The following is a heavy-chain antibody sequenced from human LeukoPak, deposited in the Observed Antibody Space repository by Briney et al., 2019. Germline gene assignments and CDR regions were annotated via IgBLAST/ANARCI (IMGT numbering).Heavy chain of an antibody. CDR1: GYTFTSYG. CDR3: ARDQATEVLLWFGEPRIFDY. J-gene: IGHJ4*02. Sequence: ASVKVSCKASGYTFTSYGISWVRQAPGQGLEWMGWISAYNGNTNYAQKLKGRVTMTTDTSTSTAYMELRSLRSDDTAVYYCARDQATEVLLWFGEPRIFDYWGQGTLVTVSS. CDR2: ISAYNGNT. D-gene: IGHD3-10*01. V-gene: IGHV1-18*01.